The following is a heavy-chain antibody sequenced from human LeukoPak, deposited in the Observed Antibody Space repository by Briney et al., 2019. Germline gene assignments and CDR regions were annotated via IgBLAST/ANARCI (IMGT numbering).Heavy chain of an antibody. CDR2: ISYSGST. Sequence: PSETLSLTCTVSGGSISSSSYNWDWIRHPPGKGLEWIGRISYSGSTYYNPSLKSRVTISVDTSKNQFSLKLSSVTAADTAVYYCAASVWFGELIDSPWGQGTLVTISS. V-gene: IGHV4-39*07. D-gene: IGHD3-10*01. CDR1: GGSISSSSYN. J-gene: IGHJ5*02. CDR3: AASVWFGELIDSP.